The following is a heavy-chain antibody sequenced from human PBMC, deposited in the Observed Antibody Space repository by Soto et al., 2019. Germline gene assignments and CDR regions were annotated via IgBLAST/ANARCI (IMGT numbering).Heavy chain of an antibody. J-gene: IGHJ4*02. CDR2: IVVGSGNT. CDR1: GFTFTSSA. D-gene: IGHD2-15*01. V-gene: IGHV1-58*02. CDR3: AAVRDCSGGSCSFDY. Sequence: SVKVSCKASGFTFTSSAMQWVRQARGQRLEWIGWIVVGSGNTNYAQKFQERVTITRDMSTSTAYMELSSLRSEDTAVYYCAAVRDCSGGSCSFDYWGQGPLVTVSS.